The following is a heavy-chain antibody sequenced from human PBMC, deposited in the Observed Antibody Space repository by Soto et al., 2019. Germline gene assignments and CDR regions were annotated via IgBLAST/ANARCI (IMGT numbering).Heavy chain of an antibody. V-gene: IGHV3-30*18. CDR2: VSYDGRNK. CDR1: GFTFSSYG. CDR3: AKQGDYDGLFHS. D-gene: IGHD4-17*01. J-gene: IGHJ4*02. Sequence: GSLRLSCAASGFTFSSYGMHWVRQAPVKGLEWVAVVSYDGRNKYYGDSVKGRFTISRDNSKNTLYLQMDSLRAEDTAVYYCAKQGDYDGLFHSWGQGTLVPASS.